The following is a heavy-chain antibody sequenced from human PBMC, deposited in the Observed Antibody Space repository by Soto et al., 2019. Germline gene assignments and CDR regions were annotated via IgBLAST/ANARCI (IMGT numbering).Heavy chain of an antibody. CDR1: GFTVSSNY. CDR3: ARGHSIERGDYYVY. CDR2: IYSGGST. J-gene: IGHJ4*02. V-gene: IGHV3-66*01. D-gene: IGHD2-15*01. Sequence: GGSLRLSCAASGFTVSSNYMSWVRQAPGKGLEWVSVIYSGGSTYYADSVKGRFTISRDNSKNTLYLQMNSLRAEDTAVYYCARGHSIERGDYYVYWGQGTLVTVSS.